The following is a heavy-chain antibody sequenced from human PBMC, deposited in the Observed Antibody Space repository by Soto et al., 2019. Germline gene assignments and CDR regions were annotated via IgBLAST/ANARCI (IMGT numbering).Heavy chain of an antibody. V-gene: IGHV3-43*01. J-gene: IGHJ2*01. CDR2: ISWDGGST. Sequence: PGGSLRLSCAASGFTFDDYTMHWVRQAPGKGLEWVSLISWDGGSTYYADSVKGRFTISRDSSKNSLYLQMNSLRTEDTALYYCAKDSSGYYYWYFDLWGRGTLVTVSS. D-gene: IGHD3-22*01. CDR3: AKDSSGYYYWYFDL. CDR1: GFTFDDYT.